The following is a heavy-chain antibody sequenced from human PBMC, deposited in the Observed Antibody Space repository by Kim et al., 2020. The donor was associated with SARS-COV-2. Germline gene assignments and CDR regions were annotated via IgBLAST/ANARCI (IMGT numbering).Heavy chain of an antibody. D-gene: IGHD6-19*01. CDR1: GFTFSSYG. CDR3: ARGSRLTYYYYYGMDV. CDR2: IWYDGSNK. Sequence: GGSLRLSCAASGFTFSSYGMHWVRQAPGKGLEWVAVIWYDGSNKYYADSVKGRFTISRDNSKNTLYLQMNSLRAEDTAVYYCARGSRLTYYYYYGMDVWGQGTTVTVSS. J-gene: IGHJ6*02. V-gene: IGHV3-33*01.